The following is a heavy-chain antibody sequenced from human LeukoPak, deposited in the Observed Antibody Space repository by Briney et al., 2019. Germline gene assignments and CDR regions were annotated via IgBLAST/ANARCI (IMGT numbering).Heavy chain of an antibody. V-gene: IGHV1-24*01. D-gene: IGHD4-17*01. Sequence: ASVKVSCKVSGYTLTELSMHWVRQAPGKGLEWMGGFDPEDGGTIYARKFQGRVTMTEDTSTDTAYMELSSLRSEDTAVYYCATTLYGDDSFDYWGQGTLVTVSS. CDR3: ATTLYGDDSFDY. J-gene: IGHJ4*02. CDR1: GYTLTELS. CDR2: FDPEDGGT.